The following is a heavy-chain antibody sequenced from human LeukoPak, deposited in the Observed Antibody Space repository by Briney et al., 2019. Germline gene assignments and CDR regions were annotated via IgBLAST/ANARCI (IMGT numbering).Heavy chain of an antibody. CDR1: GFIFRNYW. CDR3: AITGGPTVTAFDL. V-gene: IGHV3-7*02. D-gene: IGHD4-17*01. Sequence: GGSLRLSCVASGFIFRNYWMSWVRQAPGKGLEWVANINHDGGDKNYVDSVKGRFTISRDNAKSSLYLQMNSLRVEDTAVYYCAITGGPTVTAFDLWGQGILVSVSS. J-gene: IGHJ4*02. CDR2: INHDGGDK.